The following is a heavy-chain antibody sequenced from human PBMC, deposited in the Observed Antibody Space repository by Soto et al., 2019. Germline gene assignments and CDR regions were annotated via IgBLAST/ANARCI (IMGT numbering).Heavy chain of an antibody. Sequence: PSEILSLTCIVSGGSISSFRWSWIRQPAGKGLEWIGYINYSGSTNYNPSLKSRVTMSVDTSKNQFSFKLTSVTAADTAVYYCAIAPPPIPYGPGPGESEYYLDSWGQGTLVTVSS. CDR1: GGSISSFR. CDR3: AIAPPPIPYGPGPGESEYYLDS. CDR2: INYSGST. J-gene: IGHJ4*02. D-gene: IGHD2-21*01. V-gene: IGHV4-59*01.